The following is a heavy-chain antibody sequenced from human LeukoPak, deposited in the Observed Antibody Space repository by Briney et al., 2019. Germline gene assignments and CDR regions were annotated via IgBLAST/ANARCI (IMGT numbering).Heavy chain of an antibody. Sequence: GASVKLSCKASGYTFTSYGISWVRQAPGQGLEWMGWISAYNGNTNYAQKLQGRVTMTTDTSTSTAYMELRSLRSDDTAVYYCARDWITMVRGVMGDYWGQGTLVTVSS. CDR2: ISAYNGNT. V-gene: IGHV1-18*01. J-gene: IGHJ4*02. D-gene: IGHD3-10*01. CDR3: ARDWITMVRGVMGDY. CDR1: GYTFTSYG.